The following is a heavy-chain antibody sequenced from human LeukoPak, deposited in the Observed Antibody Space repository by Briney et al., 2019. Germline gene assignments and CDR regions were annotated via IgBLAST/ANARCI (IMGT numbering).Heavy chain of an antibody. CDR3: ARPRYCSGGSCYNWFDP. CDR1: GGTFSSYA. Sequence: SVKVSCKASGGTFSSYAISWVRQAPGQGLEWMGGIIPIFGTANYAQKFQGRVTVTADESTSTAYMELSSLRSEDTAVYYCARPRYCSGGSCYNWFDPWGQGTLVTVSS. D-gene: IGHD2-15*01. J-gene: IGHJ5*02. V-gene: IGHV1-69*01. CDR2: IIPIFGTA.